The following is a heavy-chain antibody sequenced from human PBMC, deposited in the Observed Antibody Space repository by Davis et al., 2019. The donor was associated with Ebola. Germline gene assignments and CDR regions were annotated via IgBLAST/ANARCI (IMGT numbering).Heavy chain of an antibody. J-gene: IGHJ4*02. V-gene: IGHV3-74*01. Sequence: PEGSLRLSCVGSEFTFRSYWFHWVRQAPGKGLEWVSRIDTDGSTTNYADSVRGRFTISRDNAKNTLFLQMNSLRADDTAVYYCARDVGGRAGYWGQGTLVTVSS. CDR3: ARDVGGRAGY. CDR1: EFTFRSYW. CDR2: IDTDGSTT.